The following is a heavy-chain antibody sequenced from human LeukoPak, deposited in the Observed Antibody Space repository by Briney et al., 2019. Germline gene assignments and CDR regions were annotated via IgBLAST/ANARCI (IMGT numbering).Heavy chain of an antibody. CDR3: ARDSRSTLQGNGDYQIMDV. CDR1: GFTFSSYW. J-gene: IGHJ6*04. CDR2: TKEDGREK. V-gene: IGHV3-7*01. Sequence: PGGSLRLSCAASGFTFSSYWMSWVRQAPGKGLEWVGNTKEDGREKYFVDSVKGRFTISRDNAKNSLYLQMNSLRAEDTAVYYCARDSRSTLQGNGDYQIMDVWGKGTTVTVSS. D-gene: IGHD4-17*01.